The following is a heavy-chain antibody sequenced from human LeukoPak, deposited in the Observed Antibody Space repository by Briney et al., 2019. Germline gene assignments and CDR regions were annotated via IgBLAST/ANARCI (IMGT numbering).Heavy chain of an antibody. Sequence: GGSLRLPCAASGFTVSSNYMSWVRQAPGKGLEWVSVIYSGGSTYYADSVKGRFTISRDNSKNTLYLQMNSLRAEDTAVYYCARGLSAAASRNYFDYWGQGTLVTVSS. CDR2: IYSGGST. D-gene: IGHD6-13*01. CDR3: ARGLSAAASRNYFDY. CDR1: GFTVSSNY. J-gene: IGHJ4*02. V-gene: IGHV3-53*01.